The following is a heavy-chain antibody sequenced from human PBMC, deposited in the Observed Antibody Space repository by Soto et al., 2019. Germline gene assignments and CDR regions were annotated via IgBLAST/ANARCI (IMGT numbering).Heavy chain of an antibody. V-gene: IGHV3-9*01. CDR2: ISWNSGSI. D-gene: IGHD6-19*01. CDR3: AKSHTTSGWYVTTDY. J-gene: IGHJ4*02. Sequence: EVQLLVSGGALVQPGGSLRLSCAASGFIFSSYAMNWVRHVPGKGLEWISTISWNSGSIDYADSVKGRFTISRDNAKNSLYLQMNSLRAEDTALYYCAKSHTTSGWYVTTDYWGQGTRVTVSS. CDR1: GFIFSSYA.